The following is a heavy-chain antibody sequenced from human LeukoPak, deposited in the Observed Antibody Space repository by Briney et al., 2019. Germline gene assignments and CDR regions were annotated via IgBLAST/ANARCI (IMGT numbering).Heavy chain of an antibody. D-gene: IGHD6-13*01. CDR2: IYYSGST. CDR3: ARDARIAAAEDDY. V-gene: IGHV4-39*07. J-gene: IGHJ4*02. CDR1: GGSISSSSYY. Sequence: SETLSLTCTVSGGSISSSSYYWGWIRQPPGKGLEWIGSIYYSGSTYYNPSLKSRVTISVDTSKNQFSLKLSSVTAADTAVYYCARDARIAAAEDDYWGQGTLVTVSS.